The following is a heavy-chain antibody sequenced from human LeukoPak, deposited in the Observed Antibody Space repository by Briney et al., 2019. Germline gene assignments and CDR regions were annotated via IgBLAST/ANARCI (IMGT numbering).Heavy chain of an antibody. Sequence: GGSLRLSCAASGFTFSSYAMSWVRQAPGKGLEWVAVISYDGSNKYYADSVKGRFTISRDNSKNTLYLQMNSLRAEDTAVYYCASKAYDFWSGYYFDYWGQGTLVTVSS. CDR2: ISYDGSNK. J-gene: IGHJ4*02. D-gene: IGHD3-3*01. V-gene: IGHV3-30-3*01. CDR1: GFTFSSYA. CDR3: ASKAYDFWSGYYFDY.